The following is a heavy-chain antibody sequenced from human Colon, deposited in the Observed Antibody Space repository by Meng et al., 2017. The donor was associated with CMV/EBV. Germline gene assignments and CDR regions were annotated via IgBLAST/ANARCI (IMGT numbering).Heavy chain of an antibody. V-gene: IGHV4-59*08. Sequence: SETLSLTCTVSGGSISSYYWSWIRQPPGKGLEWIGYIYYSGSTNYNPSLKSRVTISVDTSKNQFSLKLSSMTAADTAVYYCARRGRYCTSATCYTPFDFWGQGALVTVSS. J-gene: IGHJ4*02. CDR3: ARRGRYCTSATCYTPFDF. D-gene: IGHD2-2*02. CDR2: IYYSGST. CDR1: GGSISSYY.